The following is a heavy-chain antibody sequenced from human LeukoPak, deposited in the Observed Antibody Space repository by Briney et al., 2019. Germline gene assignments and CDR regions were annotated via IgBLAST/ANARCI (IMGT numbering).Heavy chain of an antibody. V-gene: IGHV1-2*02. D-gene: IGHD7-27*01. Sequence: SVQVSCKASGYTFTGYYMHWVRPAPGQGLEWMGWINPNSGDTDYAQKFQGRVTMTRDTSISTAYMELSRLTSDDTAVYYCARASNWAHDYWGQGTLVTVSS. J-gene: IGHJ4*02. CDR3: ARASNWAHDY. CDR1: GYTFTGYY. CDR2: INPNSGDT.